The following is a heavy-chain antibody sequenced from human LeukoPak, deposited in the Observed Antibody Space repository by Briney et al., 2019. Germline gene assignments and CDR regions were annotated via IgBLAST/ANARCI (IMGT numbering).Heavy chain of an antibody. Sequence: GGSLRLSCVTSGFTFSSYAMSRVRQAPGEGLEWVSGISATGQTLYHADSVRGRFSISRDNSNNTLYLQMNSLRAEDTAVYFCAKGGLSGIGYYFHFWGQGTLVTVSS. CDR1: GFTFSSYA. J-gene: IGHJ4*02. D-gene: IGHD3-16*01. CDR2: ISATGQTL. CDR3: AKGGLSGIGYYFHF. V-gene: IGHV3-23*01.